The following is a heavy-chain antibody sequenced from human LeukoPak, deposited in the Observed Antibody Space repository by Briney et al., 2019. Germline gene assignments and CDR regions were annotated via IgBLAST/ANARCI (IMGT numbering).Heavy chain of an antibody. Sequence: GGSLRLSCAASGFTVSSNYMSWVRQAPGKGLEWVSSISSSSSYIYYADSVKGRFTISRDNAKNSLYLQMNSLRAEDTAVYYCARDPPADRAAAGTHDYWGQGTLVTVSS. CDR1: GFTVSSNY. V-gene: IGHV3-21*01. D-gene: IGHD6-13*01. CDR3: ARDPPADRAAAGTHDY. CDR2: ISSSSSYI. J-gene: IGHJ4*02.